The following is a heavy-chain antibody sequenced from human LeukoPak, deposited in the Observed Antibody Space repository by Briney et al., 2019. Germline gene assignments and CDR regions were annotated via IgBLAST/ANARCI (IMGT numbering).Heavy chain of an antibody. Sequence: PSETLSLTCAVSGGSISSNNWWSWVRPPPGKGLEWIGEIYRSGSTNYNPSLKSRVTISVDKSKNLFSLKLSSVTAADTAVYYCARGRRTAVVTDFDYWGQGILVTVSS. V-gene: IGHV4-4*02. D-gene: IGHD2-21*02. CDR1: GGSISSNNW. CDR3: ARGRRTAVVTDFDY. CDR2: IYRSGST. J-gene: IGHJ4*02.